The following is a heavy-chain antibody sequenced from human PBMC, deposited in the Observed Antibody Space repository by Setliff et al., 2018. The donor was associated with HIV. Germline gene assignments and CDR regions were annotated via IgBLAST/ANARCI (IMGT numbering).Heavy chain of an antibody. D-gene: IGHD3-16*01. CDR2: INHSGST. CDR1: GGSFSGYY. V-gene: IGHV4-34*01. J-gene: IGHJ2*01. Sequence: SETLSLTCAVYGGSFSGYYWSWIRQPPGKGLEWIGEINHSGSTNYNPSLKSRVTISVDTSKNQFSLKLSSVTAADTAVYYCASRRGGLYWYLDLWGRGTLVTVSS. CDR3: ASRRGGLYWYLDL.